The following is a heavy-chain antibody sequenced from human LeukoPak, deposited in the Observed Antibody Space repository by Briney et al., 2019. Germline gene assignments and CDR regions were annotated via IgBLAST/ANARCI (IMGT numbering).Heavy chain of an antibody. CDR3: ARVRYDSSGYYLDY. V-gene: IGHV3-48*03. CDR2: ISSSGSTI. D-gene: IGHD3-22*01. J-gene: IGHJ4*02. CDR1: GFTFSSYE. Sequence: GGSLRLSCAASGFTFSSYEMNWVRQATGKGLEWVSYISSSGSTIYYADSVKGRFTISKDNDKNSLYLQMNSLRAEDTAVYYCARVRYDSSGYYLDYWGQGTLVTVSS.